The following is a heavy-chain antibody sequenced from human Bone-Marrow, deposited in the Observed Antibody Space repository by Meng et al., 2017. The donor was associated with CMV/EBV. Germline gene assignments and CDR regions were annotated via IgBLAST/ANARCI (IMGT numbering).Heavy chain of an antibody. CDR1: GYTFTSYY. CDR3: AAEHVDTAMVLSF. V-gene: IGHV1-58*02. CDR2: IVVGSGNT. J-gene: IGHJ4*02. D-gene: IGHD5-18*01. Sequence: SVKVSCKASGYTFTSYYMHWVRQAPGQGLEWIGWIVVGSGNTNYAQKFQERVTITRDMSTSTAYMELSSLRSEDTAVYYCAAEHVDTAMVLSFWGQGTLVTVSS.